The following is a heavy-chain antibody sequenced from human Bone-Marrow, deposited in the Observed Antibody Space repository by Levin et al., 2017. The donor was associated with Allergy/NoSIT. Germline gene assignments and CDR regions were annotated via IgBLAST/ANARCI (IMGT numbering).Heavy chain of an antibody. V-gene: IGHV3-11*01. Sequence: GESLKISCAASGFTFSDYYMSWIRQAPGKGLEWVSYISSSGSTIYYADSVKGRFTISRDNAKNSLYLQMNSLRAEDTAVYYCARGVQLWLGTIYYYGMDVWGQGTTVTVSS. CDR3: ARGVQLWLGTIYYYGMDV. D-gene: IGHD5-18*01. CDR1: GFTFSDYY. CDR2: ISSSGSTI. J-gene: IGHJ6*02.